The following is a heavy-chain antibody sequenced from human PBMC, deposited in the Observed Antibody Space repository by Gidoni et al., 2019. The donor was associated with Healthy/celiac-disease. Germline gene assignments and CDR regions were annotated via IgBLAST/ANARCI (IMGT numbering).Heavy chain of an antibody. D-gene: IGHD2-2*02. CDR2: MNPNSGNT. J-gene: IGHJ6*03. CDR3: ARAACSTSCYILTGYYYYYYMDV. V-gene: IGHV1-8*01. CDR1: GYTFTSYA. Sequence: QVQLVQSGAEVKKPGASVKVSCKASGYTFTSYAINWVLQATGQGLEWMGWMNPNSGNTGYAQKFQGRVTMTRNTSISTAYMELSSLRSEDTAVYYGARAACSTSCYILTGYYYYYYMDVWGKGTTVTVSS.